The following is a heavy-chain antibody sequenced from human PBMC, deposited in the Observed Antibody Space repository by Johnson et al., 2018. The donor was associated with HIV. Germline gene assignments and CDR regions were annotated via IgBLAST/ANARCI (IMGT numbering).Heavy chain of an antibody. V-gene: IGHV3-7*03. D-gene: IGHD3-22*01. CDR2: IKQDGSEM. CDR3: AKDYYYDSSGYFLTCAFDI. J-gene: IGHJ3*02. CDR1: GFTFSSYW. Sequence: VQLVESGGGLVQPGESLRLSCAASGFTFSSYWMSWVRQAPGKGLEWVANIKQDGSEMYYVDSVKGRFTISRDNSKNTLYLQMNSLRAEDTAVYYCAKDYYYDSSGYFLTCAFDIWGQGTMVTVSS.